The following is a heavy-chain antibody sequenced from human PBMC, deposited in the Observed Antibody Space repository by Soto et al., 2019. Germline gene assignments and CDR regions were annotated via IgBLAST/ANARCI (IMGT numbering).Heavy chain of an antibody. CDR2: TYYRSKWYN. J-gene: IGHJ6*02. Sequence: TLSLTCAISGDSVSSNSAAWNWIRQSPSRGLEWLGRTYYRSKWYNDYAVSVKSRITINPDTSKNQFSLQLNSVTPEDTAVYYCARTKIMVRGVMDYYYGMDVWGQGTTVTVSS. V-gene: IGHV6-1*01. CDR3: ARTKIMVRGVMDYYYGMDV. D-gene: IGHD3-10*01. CDR1: GDSVSSNSAA.